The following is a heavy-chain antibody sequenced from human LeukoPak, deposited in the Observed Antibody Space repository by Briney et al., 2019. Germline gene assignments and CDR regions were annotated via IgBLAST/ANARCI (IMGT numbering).Heavy chain of an antibody. CDR2: IYYSGST. D-gene: IGHD6-13*01. V-gene: IGHV4-59*12. CDR3: ARDTRQQLVPFDY. J-gene: IGHJ4*02. Sequence: SETLSLTCTVSGGSISSYYWSWIRQPPGKGLEWIGYIYYSGSTNYNPSLKSRVTISVDTSKNQFSLKLSSVTAADTAVYYCARDTRQQLVPFDYWGQGTLVTVSS. CDR1: GGSISSYY.